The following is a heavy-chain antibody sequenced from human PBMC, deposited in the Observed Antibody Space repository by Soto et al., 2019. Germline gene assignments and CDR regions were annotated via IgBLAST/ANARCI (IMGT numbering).Heavy chain of an antibody. CDR3: ARNSAYCGGDCPSKHRDAFDI. V-gene: IGHV1-69*01. CDR2: IIPIFGTA. J-gene: IGHJ3*02. D-gene: IGHD2-21*02. CDR1: GGTFSSYA. Sequence: QVQLVQSGAEVKKPGSSVKVSCKASGGTFSSYAISWVRQAPGQGLEWMGGIIPIFGTANYAQKFQGRVTITADESTSTAYMELSSLRSEDTAVYYCARNSAYCGGDCPSKHRDAFDIWGQGTMVTVSS.